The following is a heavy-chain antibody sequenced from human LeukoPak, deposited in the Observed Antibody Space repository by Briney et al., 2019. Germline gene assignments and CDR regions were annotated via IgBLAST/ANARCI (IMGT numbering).Heavy chain of an antibody. CDR2: ISAYNGNT. D-gene: IGHD3-10*01. J-gene: IGHJ4*02. CDR1: GYTFTSYG. Sequence: GASVKVSCKASGYTFTSYGISWVRQAPGQGLEWMGWISAYNGNTNYAQKLQGRVTMTTDTSTRTAHMELRSLRSDDTAVYYCARVPWGGFGELFGYWGQGTLVTVSS. V-gene: IGHV1-18*01. CDR3: ARVPWGGFGELFGY.